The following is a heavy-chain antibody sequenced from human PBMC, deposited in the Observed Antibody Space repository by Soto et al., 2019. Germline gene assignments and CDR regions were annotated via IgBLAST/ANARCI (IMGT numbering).Heavy chain of an antibody. J-gene: IGHJ4*02. V-gene: IGHV1-69*01. CDR2: IVPIFNTS. D-gene: IGHD5-12*01. Sequence: QVQLVQSGAAVKKPGSSVKVSCKASGGTFNTYPITWVRQAPGQGLEWVGVIVPIFNTSTYARKFRGRVTITADESTTTALMELRSLRSDDTAVYYCAGSWLQSYEFDYWGQGTLVTVSS. CDR3: AGSWLQSYEFDY. CDR1: GGTFNTYP.